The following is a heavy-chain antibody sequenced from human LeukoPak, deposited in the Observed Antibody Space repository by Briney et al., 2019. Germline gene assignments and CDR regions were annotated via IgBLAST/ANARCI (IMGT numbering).Heavy chain of an antibody. CDR1: GGSISSSSYY. CDR2: IYYSGST. D-gene: IGHD3-10*01. Sequence: PSETLSLTCTVSGGSISSSSYYWGCIRRPPGKGLECIGSIYYSGSTYYNPSLKSRVTISVDTSKNQFSLKLNSVTAADTAMYYCARLGDYGPGTKGRLDPWGQGILVTVSS. J-gene: IGHJ5*02. V-gene: IGHV4-39*07. CDR3: ARLGDYGPGTKGRLDP.